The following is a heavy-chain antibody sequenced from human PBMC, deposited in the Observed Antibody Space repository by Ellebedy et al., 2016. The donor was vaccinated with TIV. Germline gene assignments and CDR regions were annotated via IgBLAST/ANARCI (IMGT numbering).Heavy chain of an antibody. CDR2: INHSGST. Sequence: SETLSLTCAVDGGSFGVYYWNWIRQSPGKGLEWIGEINHSGSTNYNPSLKSRVTISVDTSKNQFSLKLSSVTAADTAVYYCASGKGGFWRPYYFDYWGQGTLVTVSS. V-gene: IGHV4-34*01. CDR1: GGSFGVYY. J-gene: IGHJ4*02. CDR3: ASGKGGFWRPYYFDY. D-gene: IGHD3-3*01.